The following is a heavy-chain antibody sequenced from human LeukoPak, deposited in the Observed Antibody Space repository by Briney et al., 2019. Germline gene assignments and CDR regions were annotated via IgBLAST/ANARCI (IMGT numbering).Heavy chain of an antibody. J-gene: IGHJ4*02. V-gene: IGHV3-48*01. Sequence: GGSLRLSCAASGFTFSSYSMNWVRQAPGKGLEWVSYISSSSSTIYYADSVKGRFTISRDNSKNTLYLQMNSLRAEDTAVYYCAKGEYSSGWYYFDYWGQGTLVTVSS. CDR3: AKGEYSSGWYYFDY. CDR2: ISSSSSTI. CDR1: GFTFSSYS. D-gene: IGHD6-19*01.